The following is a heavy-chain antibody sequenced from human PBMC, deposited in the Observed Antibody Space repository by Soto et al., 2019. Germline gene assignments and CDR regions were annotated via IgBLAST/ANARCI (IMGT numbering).Heavy chain of an antibody. CDR2: ISAYNGNT. CDR1: GYTFTSYG. D-gene: IGHD2-2*01. J-gene: IGHJ4*02. CDR3: ARDRSSTFRILDFDY. V-gene: IGHV1-18*01. Sequence: ASVKVSCKASGYTFTSYGISWVRQAPGQGLEWMGWISAYNGNTNYAQKLQGRVTMTTDTSTSTAYMELRSLRSDDTAVYYCARDRSSTFRILDFDYWGQGTLVTVSS.